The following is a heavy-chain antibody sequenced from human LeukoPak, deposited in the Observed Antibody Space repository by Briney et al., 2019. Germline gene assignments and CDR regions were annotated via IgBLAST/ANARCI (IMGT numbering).Heavy chain of an antibody. Sequence: PGGSLRLSCAASGFTSSSYAMGWVRQAPGKGLEWVSAISGSGGSTYYADSVKGRFTISRDNSKNTLYLQMNSLRAEDTAVYYCAKAPSRRGYSGHDSDAFDIWGQGTMVTVSS. CDR2: ISGSGGST. D-gene: IGHD5-12*01. V-gene: IGHV3-23*01. CDR1: GFTSSSYA. CDR3: AKAPSRRGYSGHDSDAFDI. J-gene: IGHJ3*02.